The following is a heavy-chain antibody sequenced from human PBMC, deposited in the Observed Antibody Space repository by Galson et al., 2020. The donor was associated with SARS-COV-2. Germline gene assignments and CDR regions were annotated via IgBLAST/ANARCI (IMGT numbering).Heavy chain of an antibody. CDR3: VRGLSGDWPYYYFYGMDV. CDR2: TNPTTGSA. J-gene: IGHJ6*02. D-gene: IGHD2-21*02. CDR1: GYKFTGYY. Sequence: ASVKVSCKASGYKFTGYYIYWVRQAPGQGLQSIGWTNPTTGSASYRQRFQDRLTMTSDMSITTAFLKLSGLRFDDTAVYYCVRGLSGDWPYYYFYGMDVWGQGTTVTVSS. V-gene: IGHV1-2*02.